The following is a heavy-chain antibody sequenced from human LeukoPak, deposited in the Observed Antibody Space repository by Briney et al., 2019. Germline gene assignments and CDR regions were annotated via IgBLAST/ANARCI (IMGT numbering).Heavy chain of an antibody. V-gene: IGHV4-39*07. Sequence: SETLSLTCTVSGGSISSSSYYWGWIRQPPGKGLEWIGSIYHSGSTHYKSSLKSRVTISVDTSKNQLSLKLTSVTAADTAVYYCARGVGLTQGGAFDFWGQGTMVTVSS. J-gene: IGHJ3*01. CDR2: IYHSGST. D-gene: IGHD3-16*01. CDR3: ARGVGLTQGGAFDF. CDR1: GGSISSSSYY.